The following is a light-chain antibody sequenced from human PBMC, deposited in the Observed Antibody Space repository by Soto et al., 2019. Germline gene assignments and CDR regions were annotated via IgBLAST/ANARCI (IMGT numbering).Light chain of an antibody. CDR1: QSLLNNFGYSH. CDR3: MGALT. J-gene: IGKJ4*01. CDR2: LGS. Sequence: EIVMTQSPLSLPVTPGEPASISCRSSQSLLNNFGYSHLDWYLQKPGQSPQLLIYLGSNRASGVPDRFSGGGSGTDFTLKISRVEAEDVGVYSCMGALTFGGGTKVEIK. V-gene: IGKV2-28*01.